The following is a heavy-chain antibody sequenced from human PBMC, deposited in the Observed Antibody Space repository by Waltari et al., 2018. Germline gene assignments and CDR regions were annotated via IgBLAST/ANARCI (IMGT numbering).Heavy chain of an antibody. V-gene: IGHV4-61*02. CDR3: ARDGPYADSLDAFDI. J-gene: IGHJ3*02. Sequence: QVQLQESGPGLVKPSQTLSLTCTVSGGSISSGSDHWSWIRQPAGKGLECIGRIDPRGSTKYNPSLRSRVTIAKDTSENQLSLKLTTVTAADTALYYCARDGPYADSLDAFDIWGQGTRVTVSS. D-gene: IGHD4-17*01. CDR2: IDPRGST. CDR1: GGSISSGSDH.